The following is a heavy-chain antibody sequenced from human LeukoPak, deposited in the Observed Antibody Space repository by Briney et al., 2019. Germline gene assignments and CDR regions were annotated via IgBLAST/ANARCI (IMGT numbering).Heavy chain of an antibody. J-gene: IGHJ4*02. Sequence: GGSLRLSCAASGFTFSSYSMNWVRQAPGKGLEWVSSISSSSSYIYYADSVKGRFTISRDNAKNSLYLQMNSLRAEDTALYYCAKDKLYEPLYYFDYWGQGTLVTVSS. CDR2: ISSSSSYI. V-gene: IGHV3-21*04. CDR3: AKDKLYEPLYYFDY. CDR1: GFTFSSYS. D-gene: IGHD2/OR15-2a*01.